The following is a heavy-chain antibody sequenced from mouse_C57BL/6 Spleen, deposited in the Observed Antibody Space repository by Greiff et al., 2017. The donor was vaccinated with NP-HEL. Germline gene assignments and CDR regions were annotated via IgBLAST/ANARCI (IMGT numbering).Heavy chain of an antibody. D-gene: IGHD1-1*01. CDR2: IYPGDGDT. CDR1: GYAFSSYW. J-gene: IGHJ2*01. V-gene: IGHV1-80*01. Sequence: QVQLKESGAELVKPGASVKISCKASGYAFSSYWMNWVKQRPGKGLEWIGQIYPGDGDTNYNGKFKGKATLTADKSSSTAYMQLSSLTSEDSAVYFCARFLITTVVATEDFDYWGQGTTLTVSS. CDR3: ARFLITTVVATEDFDY.